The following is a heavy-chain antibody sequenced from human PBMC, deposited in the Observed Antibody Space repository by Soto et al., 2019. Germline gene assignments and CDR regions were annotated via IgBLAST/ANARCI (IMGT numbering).Heavy chain of an antibody. CDR2: ISYDGSNK. Sequence: QVQLVESGGGVVQPGRSLRLSCAASGFTFSSYAMHWVRQAPGKGLEWVAVISYDGSNKYYADSVKVRFTISKDNSNNTLYLQMSSLGAEDTAVYYGARDKRELRFLEWSYYFDYWGQGTPVAVSS. J-gene: IGHJ4*02. CDR1: GFTFSSYA. V-gene: IGHV3-30*14. D-gene: IGHD3-3*01. CDR3: ARDKRELRFLEWSYYFDY.